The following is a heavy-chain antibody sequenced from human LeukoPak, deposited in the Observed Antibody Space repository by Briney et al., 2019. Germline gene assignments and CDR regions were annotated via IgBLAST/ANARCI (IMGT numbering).Heavy chain of an antibody. V-gene: IGHV1-69*01. Sequence: GSSVKVSCKASGGTFSSYAISWVRQAPGQGLEWMGGIIPIFGTANYAQKFQGRVTITADESTSTAYMELSSLRSEDTAVYYCARPYCSSTSCYETYYYGMDVWGQGTTVTVSS. D-gene: IGHD2-2*01. CDR2: IIPIFGTA. J-gene: IGHJ6*02. CDR1: GGTFSSYA. CDR3: ARPYCSSTSCYETYYYGMDV.